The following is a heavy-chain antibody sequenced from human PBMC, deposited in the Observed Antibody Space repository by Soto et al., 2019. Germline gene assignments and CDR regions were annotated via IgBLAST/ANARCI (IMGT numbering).Heavy chain of an antibody. V-gene: IGHV3-7*01. D-gene: IGHD6-13*01. J-gene: IGHJ3*02. CDR2: IKQDGSEK. CDR3: ARDRRSSSWYGFDAFDI. CDR1: GFTFSSYW. Sequence: VGSLRLSCASSGFTFSSYWMSWVRQAPGKGLEWVANIKQDGSEKYYVDSVKGRFTISRDNAKNSLYLQMNSLRAEDTAVYYCARDRRSSSWYGFDAFDIWGQGTMVTVS.